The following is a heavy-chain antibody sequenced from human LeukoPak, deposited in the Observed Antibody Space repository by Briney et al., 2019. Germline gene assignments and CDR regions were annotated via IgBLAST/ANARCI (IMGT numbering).Heavy chain of an antibody. J-gene: IGHJ4*02. CDR2: FDPEDGET. D-gene: IGHD1-26*01. Sequence: ASVKVSCKVSGYTLTELSMHWVRQAPGKGLEWMGGFDPEDGETIYAQKFQGRVIMTEDTSTDTAYMELSSLRSEDTAVYYCATVYLRWELLRGFDYWGQGTLVTVSS. CDR3: ATVYLRWELLRGFDY. V-gene: IGHV1-24*01. CDR1: GYTLTELS.